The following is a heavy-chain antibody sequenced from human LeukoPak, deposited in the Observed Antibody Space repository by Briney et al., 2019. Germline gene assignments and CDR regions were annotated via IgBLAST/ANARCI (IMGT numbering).Heavy chain of an antibody. D-gene: IGHD2-15*01. Sequence: GGSLRLSRTASGFTHGEYAICCLPEAPGKGLVYGGFIRSKAYGGTIEYAASDNGRFTISRDDSQGIAYLQMNSLKSEDTAVYYCTRGKGDQGWYWGQGTLVTVSS. J-gene: IGHJ4*02. V-gene: IGHV3-49*03. CDR2: IRSKAYGGTI. CDR1: GFTHGEYA. CDR3: TRGKGDQGWY.